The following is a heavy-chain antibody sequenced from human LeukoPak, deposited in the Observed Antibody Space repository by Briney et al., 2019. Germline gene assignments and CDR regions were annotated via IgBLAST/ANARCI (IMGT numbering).Heavy chain of an antibody. CDR3: ARDTRGNYDILTGYLAGRFDP. CDR2: INPNSGGT. D-gene: IGHD3-9*01. CDR1: GYTFTGYY. J-gene: IGHJ5*02. V-gene: IGHV1-2*02. Sequence: ASVKVSCKASGYTFTGYYMHWVRQAPGQGLEWMGWINPNSGGTNYAQKFQGRVTMTRDTSINTAYMELSRLRSDDTAVYYCARDTRGNYDILTGYLAGRFDPWGQGTLVTVSS.